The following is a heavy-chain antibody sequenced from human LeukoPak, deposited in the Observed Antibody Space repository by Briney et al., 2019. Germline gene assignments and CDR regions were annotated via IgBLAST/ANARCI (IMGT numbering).Heavy chain of an antibody. CDR3: AKVLGGYSYGYGDY. CDR1: GFTFDDYA. J-gene: IGHJ4*02. Sequence: GGSLRLSCAASGFTFDDYAMHWVRQAPGKGLEWVSGISWNSGSIGYADSVKGRFTISRDNSKNLLYLQMNSLRAEDTAVYYCAKVLGGYSYGYGDYWGQGTLVTVSS. V-gene: IGHV3-9*01. D-gene: IGHD5-18*01. CDR2: ISWNSGSI.